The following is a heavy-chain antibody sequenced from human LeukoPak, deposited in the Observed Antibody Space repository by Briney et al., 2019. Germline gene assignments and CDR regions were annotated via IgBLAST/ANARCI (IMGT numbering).Heavy chain of an antibody. Sequence: APVKVSCKASGYTFTGYYMHWVRQAPGQGLEWMGWINPNSGGTNYAQKFQGRVTMTRDTSISTAYMELSRLRSDDTAVYYCARAYSSGWMIDYWGQGTLVTVSS. D-gene: IGHD6-19*01. J-gene: IGHJ4*02. CDR1: GYTFTGYY. CDR2: INPNSGGT. V-gene: IGHV1-2*02. CDR3: ARAYSSGWMIDY.